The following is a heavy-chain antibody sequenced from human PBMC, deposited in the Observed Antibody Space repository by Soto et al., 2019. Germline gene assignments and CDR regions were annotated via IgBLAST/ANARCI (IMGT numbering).Heavy chain of an antibody. CDR2: INHSGST. J-gene: IGHJ4*02. V-gene: IGHV4-34*01. CDR1: GGSFSGYY. D-gene: IGHD3-10*01. Sequence: SETLSLTCAVYGGSFSGYYWSWIRQPPGKGLEWIGEINHSGSTNYNPSLKSRVTISVDMSKNQFSLKLSSVTAADTAVYYCARGSGWFGDYYFDYWGQGTLVTVS. CDR3: ARGSGWFGDYYFDY.